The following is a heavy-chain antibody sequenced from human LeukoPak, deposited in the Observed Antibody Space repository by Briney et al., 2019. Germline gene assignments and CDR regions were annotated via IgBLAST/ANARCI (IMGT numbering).Heavy chain of an antibody. CDR1: GGSISSGGYY. Sequence: SQTLSLTCTVSGGSISSGGYYWSWIRQQPGKGLEWIGYIYYSGSTNYNPSLKSRVTISVDTSKNQFSLKQSSVTAAETAVYYCARAAPVGATDWFDPWGQGTLVTVSS. J-gene: IGHJ5*02. V-gene: IGHV4-31*03. CDR3: ARAAPVGATDWFDP. CDR2: IYYSGST. D-gene: IGHD1-26*01.